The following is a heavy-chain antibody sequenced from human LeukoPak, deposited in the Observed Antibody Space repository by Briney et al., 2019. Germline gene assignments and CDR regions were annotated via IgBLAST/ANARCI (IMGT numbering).Heavy chain of an antibody. CDR3: TKVRSGSSSWALRVFDY. V-gene: IGHV3-9*01. J-gene: IGHJ4*02. CDR2: IGRNSGYI. D-gene: IGHD6-13*01. Sequence: GGSLRLSCAASGFTFDDYAMHWVRQVPGKGLEWVSGIGRNSGYIGYVDSVKGRFTISRDNSKSTLYLQMNSLRVEDTAVYYCTKVRSGSSSWALRVFDYWGQEALVTVSS. CDR1: GFTFDDYA.